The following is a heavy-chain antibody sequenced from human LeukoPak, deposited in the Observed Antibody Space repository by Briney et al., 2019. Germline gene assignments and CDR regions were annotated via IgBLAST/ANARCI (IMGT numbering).Heavy chain of an antibody. D-gene: IGHD2-15*01. CDR3: VKDGTGLTTRINGFDI. CDR1: GFTFRNYH. Sequence: GRSLRLSCAASGFTFRNYHMHWVRQAPGKGLEWVAFIRYDDANQGYADFVKGRFTISRDNSKNMQYLQMNSLKPEDTAVYFCVKDGTGLTTRINGFDIWGQGTLVTVSS. CDR2: IRYDDANQ. V-gene: IGHV3-30*02. J-gene: IGHJ3*02.